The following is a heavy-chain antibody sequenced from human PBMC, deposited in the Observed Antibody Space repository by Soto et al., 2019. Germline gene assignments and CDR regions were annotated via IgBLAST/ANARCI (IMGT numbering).Heavy chain of an antibody. Sequence: KVSCKASGGTFSSYAISWVRQAPGQGLEWMGGIIPIFGTANYAQKFQGRVTITADESTSTAYMELSSLRSEDTAVYYCARDPRYYYDSSGYAFDIWGQGTMVTVSS. V-gene: IGHV1-69*01. CDR1: GGTFSSYA. CDR2: IIPIFGTA. CDR3: ARDPRYYYDSSGYAFDI. D-gene: IGHD3-22*01. J-gene: IGHJ3*02.